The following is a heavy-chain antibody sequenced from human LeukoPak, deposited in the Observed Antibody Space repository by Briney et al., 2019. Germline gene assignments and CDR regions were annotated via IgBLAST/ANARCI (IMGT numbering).Heavy chain of an antibody. CDR3: TRVGYIDEGIDY. Sequence: GGSLRLSCVASGYPFSSYWMTWVRQAPGKGLEWVANIKQDGSKKSYADSVKGRFTISRDNAKNSLYLQMNSLRAEDTAIYYCTRVGYIDEGIDYWGQGTLVTVSS. D-gene: IGHD5-24*01. CDR1: GYPFSSYW. J-gene: IGHJ4*02. CDR2: IKQDGSKK. V-gene: IGHV3-7*04.